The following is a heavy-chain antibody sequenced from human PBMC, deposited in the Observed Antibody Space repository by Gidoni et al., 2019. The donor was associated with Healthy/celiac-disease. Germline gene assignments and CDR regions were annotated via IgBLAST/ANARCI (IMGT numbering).Heavy chain of an antibody. V-gene: IGHV3-15*07. CDR1: GFTFSNDW. J-gene: IGHJ4*02. CDR3: TTYYDYVWGSYPPYDY. CDR2: IKSKTDGGTT. Sequence: EVQLVESGGGLVKPGGSLRLSCAASGFTFSNDWRNWVRQAPGKGLEWVGRIKSKTDGGTTDYAAPVKGRFTISRDDSKNTLYLQMNSLKTEDTAVYYCTTYYDYVWGSYPPYDYWGQGTLVTVSS. D-gene: IGHD3-16*01.